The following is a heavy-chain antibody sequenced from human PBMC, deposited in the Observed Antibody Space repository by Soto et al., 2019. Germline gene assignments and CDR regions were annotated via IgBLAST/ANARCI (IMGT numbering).Heavy chain of an antibody. Sequence: RRLSCAASGFTFSSYWMSWVRQAPGKGLEWVANIKQDGSEKYYVDSVKGRFTISRDNAKNSLYLQMNSLRAEDTAVYYCAGYSRDYDFWSGSHYYYGMDVWGQGTTVTVSS. D-gene: IGHD3-3*01. CDR2: IKQDGSEK. CDR1: GFTFSSYW. CDR3: AGYSRDYDFWSGSHYYYGMDV. J-gene: IGHJ6*02. V-gene: IGHV3-7*03.